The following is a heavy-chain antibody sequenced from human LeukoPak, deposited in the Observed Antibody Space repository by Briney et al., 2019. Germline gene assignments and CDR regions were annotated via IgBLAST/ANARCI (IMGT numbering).Heavy chain of an antibody. Sequence: PGGSLRLSCEASGFSLRYYAMHWVRQIPGKGLEWVSGITWDSGTIDYAGSVRGRFTISRNNAKNFLYLQVNTLRPEDTALYYCAEAKSMARPWHLDDWGKGTTVIVSS. CDR2: ITWDSGTI. J-gene: IGHJ6*03. CDR3: AEAKSMARPWHLDD. CDR1: GFSLRYYA. D-gene: IGHD2-21*01. V-gene: IGHV3-9*01.